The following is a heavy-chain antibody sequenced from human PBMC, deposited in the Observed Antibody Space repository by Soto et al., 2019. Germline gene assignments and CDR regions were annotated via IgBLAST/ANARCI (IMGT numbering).Heavy chain of an antibody. J-gene: IGHJ6*02. V-gene: IGHV3-30-3*01. CDR2: ISYDGSNK. CDR3: ARVSRHDYSNYEALYYGMDV. D-gene: IGHD4-4*01. CDR1: GFTFSSYA. Sequence: QVQLVESGGGVVQPGRSLRLSCAASGFTFSSYAMHWVRQAPGKGLEWVAVISYDGSNKYYADSVKGRFTISRDNSKNTLYLHMNSLRAEDTAVYYCARVSRHDYSNYEALYYGMDVWGQGTTVTVSS.